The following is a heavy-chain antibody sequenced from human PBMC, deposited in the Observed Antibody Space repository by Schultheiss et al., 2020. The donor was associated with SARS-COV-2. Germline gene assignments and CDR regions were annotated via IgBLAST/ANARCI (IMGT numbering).Heavy chain of an antibody. CDR2: INPNSGGT. D-gene: IGHD2-15*01. CDR3: ARDREGGGWLRVFDY. V-gene: IGHV1-2*02. CDR1: GYTFTGYY. J-gene: IGHJ4*02. Sequence: ASVKVSCKASGYTFTGYYMHWVRQAPGQGLEWMGWINPNSGGTNYAQKFQGRVTMTRDTSISTAYMELSRLRSEDTAVYYCARDREGGGWLRVFDYWGQGTLVTVSS.